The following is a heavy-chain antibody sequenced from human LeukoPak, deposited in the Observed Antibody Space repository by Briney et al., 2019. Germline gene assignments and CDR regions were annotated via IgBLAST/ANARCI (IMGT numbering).Heavy chain of an antibody. CDR1: GFTFSSYG. D-gene: IGHD2-2*03. CDR2: IWSDGDNK. J-gene: IGHJ4*02. V-gene: IGHV3-33*06. CDR3: AKDLTWMLGRFDS. Sequence: GGSLRLSCAASGFTFSSYGMHWVRQAPGKGLEWVAVIWSDGDNKYYADSVKGRFTISRDNSKNTLYLQMNSLRAEDTAVYYCAKDLTWMLGRFDSWGQGTLVTVSS.